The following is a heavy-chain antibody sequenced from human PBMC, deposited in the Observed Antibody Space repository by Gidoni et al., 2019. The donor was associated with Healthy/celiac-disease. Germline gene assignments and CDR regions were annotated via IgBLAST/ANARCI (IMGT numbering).Heavy chain of an antibody. CDR3: ARPRWGQWLPGLYYGMDV. Sequence: QVQQAQSGAEVTKPGSSVKVSCKASAGTFSSYAISWVRQAPGQGLGWMGGISPIVGTANYAQKFQGRVTITADESTSTAYMELSSLRSEDTAVYYCARPRWGQWLPGLYYGMDVWGQGTTVTVSS. CDR2: ISPIVGTA. V-gene: IGHV1-69*01. D-gene: IGHD6-19*01. CDR1: AGTFSSYA. J-gene: IGHJ6*02.